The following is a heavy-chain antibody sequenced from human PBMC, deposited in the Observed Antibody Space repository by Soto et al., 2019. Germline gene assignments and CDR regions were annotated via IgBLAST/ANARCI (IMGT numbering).Heavy chain of an antibody. J-gene: IGHJ4*02. D-gene: IGHD7-27*01. Sequence: QVQLQESGPGLVKPSQTLSLTCTVSGGSISNVNYCWSWIRQPPDKGLEWIGNIYNAGSTYNNPSFTSRVTIPVDTSQNQFSLQLSSVSAADTAVYYCARGPSGDKVDYWGQGTLVTVSS. CDR3: ARGPSGDKVDY. CDR1: GGSISNVNYC. V-gene: IGHV4-30-4*01. CDR2: IYNAGST.